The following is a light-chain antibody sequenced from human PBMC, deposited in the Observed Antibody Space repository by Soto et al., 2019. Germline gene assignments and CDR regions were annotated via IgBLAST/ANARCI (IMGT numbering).Light chain of an antibody. J-gene: IGLJ2*01. CDR1: SSDIGTYNY. CDR2: EVG. Sequence: SALTQPASVSGSPGQSITISCTGNSSDIGTYNYVSWYQHHPGTAPKLLIFEVGKRPSGVSNRFSGSKTGYMASLTISGLQAEDEADYYCSSYSLTKTLVVFGGGTKLTVL. V-gene: IGLV2-14*01. CDR3: SSYSLTKTLVV.